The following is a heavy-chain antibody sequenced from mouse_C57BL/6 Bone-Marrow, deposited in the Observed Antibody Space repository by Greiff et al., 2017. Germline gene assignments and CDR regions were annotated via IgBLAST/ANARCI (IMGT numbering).Heavy chain of an antibody. CDR1: GYTFTSYG. CDR2: IYPRSGNT. V-gene: IGHV1-81*01. CDR3: ASITTVVEDYAMDY. Sequence: VQLQQSGAELARPGASVKLSCKASGYTFTSYGISWVKQRTGQGLEWIGEIYPRSGNTYYNEKFKGKATLTADKSSSKAYMELRSLTSEDSAVYFCASITTVVEDYAMDYWGQGTSVTVSS. D-gene: IGHD1-1*01. J-gene: IGHJ4*01.